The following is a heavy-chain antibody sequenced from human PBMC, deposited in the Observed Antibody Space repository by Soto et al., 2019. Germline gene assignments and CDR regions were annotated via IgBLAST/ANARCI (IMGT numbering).Heavy chain of an antibody. CDR3: ARIPLGIAVAGNSRYFVY. CDR2: IYYSGST. J-gene: IGHJ4*02. Sequence: SETLSLTCTVSGGSISSGGYYWSWIRQHPGKGLEWIGYIYYSGSTYYNPSLKSRVTISVDTSKNQFSLKLSSVTAADTAVYYCARIPLGIAVAGNSRYFVYWGQGTLVTV. V-gene: IGHV4-31*03. CDR1: GGSISSGGYY. D-gene: IGHD6-19*01.